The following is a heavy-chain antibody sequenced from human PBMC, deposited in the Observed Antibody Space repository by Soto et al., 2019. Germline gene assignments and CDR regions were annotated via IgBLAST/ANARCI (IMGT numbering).Heavy chain of an antibody. CDR3: ARGAFCGGAPGCRDMDV. J-gene: IGHJ6*02. Sequence: QIQLVQSGGEAKKPGASVKVSCKSSGYKFISHSITWVRQAPGQGLEWMGRISAYNGNTNYAQKLQGRVTMTTDTSTNTAYMELRSLRSDDTAVYYCARGAFCGGAPGCRDMDVWGQGTTVTVSS. CDR1: GYKFISHS. D-gene: IGHD2-21*01. CDR2: ISAYNGNT. V-gene: IGHV1-18*01.